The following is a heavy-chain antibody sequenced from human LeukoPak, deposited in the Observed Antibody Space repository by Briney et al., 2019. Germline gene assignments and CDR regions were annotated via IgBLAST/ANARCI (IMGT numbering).Heavy chain of an antibody. V-gene: IGHV4-59*08. CDR2: INFSGST. CDR3: ARHSGDCSGSTCYDY. J-gene: IGHJ4*02. Sequence: SETLSLTCSVSGGSIRSYCWSWIRQPPGKGLEWMGCINFSGSTHYNPSLKSRVTISVDTSKNRFSLKLSSATAADTAVYYCARHSGDCSGSTCYDYWGQGTLVTVFS. D-gene: IGHD2-15*01. CDR1: GGSIRSYC.